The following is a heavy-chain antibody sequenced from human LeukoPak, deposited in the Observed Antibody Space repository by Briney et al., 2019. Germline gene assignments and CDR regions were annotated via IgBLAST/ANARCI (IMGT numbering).Heavy chain of an antibody. CDR1: GFIFTNYE. Sequence: QSGGSLRLSCAASGFIFTNYEMNWVRQAPGKGLEGVSYISSSGSTIYYADSVKGRFTISRDDAKNSLYLQMNSLRVEDTAVYYCARERVYDYYYYDMDVWGKGTTVTVSS. CDR2: ISSSGSTI. V-gene: IGHV3-48*03. J-gene: IGHJ6*04. D-gene: IGHD6-13*01. CDR3: ARERVYDYYYYDMDV.